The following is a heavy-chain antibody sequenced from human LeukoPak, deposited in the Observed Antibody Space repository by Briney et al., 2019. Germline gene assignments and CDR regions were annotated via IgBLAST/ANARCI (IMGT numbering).Heavy chain of an antibody. V-gene: IGHV1-2*04. CDR1: GYTFTSYD. CDR2: INPNSGGT. Sequence: ASVKVSCKASGYTFTSYDFNWLRQATGQGLEWMGWINPNSGGTNYAQKFQGWVTTTRDTSISTAYMELSRLRSDDTAVYYCARLGLIAVAGTDYYYYGMDVWGQGTTVTVSS. CDR3: ARLGLIAVAGTDYYYYGMDV. J-gene: IGHJ6*02. D-gene: IGHD6-19*01.